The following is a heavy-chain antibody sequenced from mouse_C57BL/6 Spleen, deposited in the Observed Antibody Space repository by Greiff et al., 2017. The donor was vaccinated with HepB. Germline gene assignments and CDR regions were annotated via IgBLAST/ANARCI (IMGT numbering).Heavy chain of an antibody. CDR1: GFTFSSYA. Sequence: EVKLEESGGGLVKPGGSLKLSCAASGFTFSSYAMSWVRQTPEKRLEWVATISDGGSYTYYPDNVKGRFTISRDNAKNNLYLQMSHLKSEDTAMYYCARDRQLRPRRGYAMDYWGQGTSVTVSS. J-gene: IGHJ4*01. V-gene: IGHV5-4*01. CDR2: ISDGGSYT. D-gene: IGHD3-2*02. CDR3: ARDRQLRPRRGYAMDY.